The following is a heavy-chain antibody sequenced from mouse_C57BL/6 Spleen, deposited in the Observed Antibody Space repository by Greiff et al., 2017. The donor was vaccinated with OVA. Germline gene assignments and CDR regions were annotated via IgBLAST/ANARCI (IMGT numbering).Heavy chain of an antibody. J-gene: IGHJ2*01. D-gene: IGHD1-1*01. Sequence: VQLQQPGAELVKPGASVKLSCKASGYTFTSYWMHWVKQRPGQGLEWIGMIHPNSGSTNYNEKFKSKATLTVDKSSSTAYMQLSSLTSEDSAVYYCARSGDYGSSFDYWGQGTTLTVSS. CDR3: ARSGDYGSSFDY. CDR1: GYTFTSYW. CDR2: IHPNSGST. V-gene: IGHV1-64*01.